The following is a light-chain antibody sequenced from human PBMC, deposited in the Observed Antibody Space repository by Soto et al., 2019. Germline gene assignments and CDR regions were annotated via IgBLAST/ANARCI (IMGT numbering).Light chain of an antibody. J-gene: IGKJ5*01. Sequence: DIVLTQSPGTLSLSPGERATLSCRASQSLSTSYLAWYQQKPGQAPRLLTYGTSSRASGIPDRFSGSGSGTDFTLTISSLEPEDFAVYYCQQYNNWPTFGQGTRLEIK. CDR3: QQYNNWPT. CDR2: GTS. V-gene: IGKV3-20*01. CDR1: QSLSTSY.